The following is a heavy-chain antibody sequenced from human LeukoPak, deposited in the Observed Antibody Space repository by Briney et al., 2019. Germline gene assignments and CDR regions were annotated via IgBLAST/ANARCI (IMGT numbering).Heavy chain of an antibody. Sequence: SVKVSFKASGGTFSSYAISWVRQAPGQGLEWMGGIIPIFGTANYAQKFQGRVTITADESTSTAYMELSSLRPEDTAVYYCARGGIAVAGTPYNYWGQGTLVTVSS. CDR2: IIPIFGTA. D-gene: IGHD6-19*01. J-gene: IGHJ4*02. V-gene: IGHV1-69*13. CDR3: ARGGIAVAGTPYNY. CDR1: GGTFSSYA.